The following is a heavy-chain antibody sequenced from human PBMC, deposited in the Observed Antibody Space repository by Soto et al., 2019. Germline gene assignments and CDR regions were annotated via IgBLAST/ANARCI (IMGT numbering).Heavy chain of an antibody. CDR2: VYYSGLT. CDR1: GGSINSGGQD. CDR3: ARRSPTSYFDP. J-gene: IGHJ5*02. Sequence: QVQLQESGPGLVKPSQTLSLTCSVSGGSINSGGQDWSWIRQPPGKGLEWIGYVYYSGLTHYSPSLKSRVTISIDTSKNQFSLKLNSVTAADTGVYYCARRSPTSYFDPWGQGTLVTVSS. D-gene: IGHD1-26*01. V-gene: IGHV4-31*03.